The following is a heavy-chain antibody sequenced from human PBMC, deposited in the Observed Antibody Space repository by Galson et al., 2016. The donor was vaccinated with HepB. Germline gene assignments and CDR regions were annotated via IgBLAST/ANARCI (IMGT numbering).Heavy chain of an antibody. CDR1: GFTFGRYA. V-gene: IGHV3-33*01. CDR2: IWYDGSNK. Sequence: SLRLSCAASGFTFGRYAMHWVRQAPGKGLEWVAVIWYDGSNKNYADTVKGRFTISRENSKNTLYLQMNSLRAEDTAVYYCAREVGCCTSTSCEGPMDVWGKGTTVTVSS. CDR3: AREVGCCTSTSCEGPMDV. D-gene: IGHD2-2*01. J-gene: IGHJ6*03.